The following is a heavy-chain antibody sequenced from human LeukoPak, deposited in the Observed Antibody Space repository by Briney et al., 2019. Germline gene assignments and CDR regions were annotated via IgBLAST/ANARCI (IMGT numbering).Heavy chain of an antibody. CDR1: GFTFSSYS. J-gene: IGHJ6*03. Sequence: GGSLRLSCAASGFTFSSYSMNWVRQAPGKGLEWVSSISSSSSYIYYADSVKGRFTISRDNAKNSLYLQMNSLRAEDTAVYYCARVVGATLYGYYYYYMDVWGKGTTVTVSS. CDR3: ARVVGATLYGYYYYYMDV. V-gene: IGHV3-21*01. D-gene: IGHD1-26*01. CDR2: ISSSSSYI.